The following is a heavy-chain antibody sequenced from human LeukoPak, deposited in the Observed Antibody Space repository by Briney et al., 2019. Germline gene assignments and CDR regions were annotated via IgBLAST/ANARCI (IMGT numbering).Heavy chain of an antibody. CDR1: GFTFSRYA. J-gene: IGHJ4*02. CDR3: AIDAVLGSWRDPYYFDY. Sequence: GGSLRLSCAASGFTFSRYAMSWVRQAPGKWREWVSAISGSGGSTYYADSVKGRFPISRDNSKNTLYLQMNSLRIKGMTVDYCAIDAVLGSWRDPYYFDYWGQGTLVTVSS. V-gene: IGHV3-23*01. D-gene: IGHD3-10*01. CDR2: ISGSGGST.